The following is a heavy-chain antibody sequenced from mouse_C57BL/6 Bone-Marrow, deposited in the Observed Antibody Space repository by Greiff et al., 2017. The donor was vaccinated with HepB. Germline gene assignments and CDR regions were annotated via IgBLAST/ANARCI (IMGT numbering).Heavy chain of an antibody. CDR1: GYTFTSYG. Sequence: VKLQQSGAELARPGASVKLSCKASGYTFTSYGISWVKQRTGQGLEWIGEIYPRSGNTYYNEKFKGKATLTADKSSSTAYMELRSLTSEDSAVYFCARGTTVVARYYAMDYGGQGTSVTVSS. D-gene: IGHD1-1*01. J-gene: IGHJ4*01. CDR3: ARGTTVVARYYAMDY. CDR2: IYPRSGNT. V-gene: IGHV1-81*01.